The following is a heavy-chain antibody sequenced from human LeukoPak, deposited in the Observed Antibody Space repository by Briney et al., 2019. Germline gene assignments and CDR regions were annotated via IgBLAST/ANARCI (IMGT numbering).Heavy chain of an antibody. Sequence: PGGSLRLSCAASGFTFSSYAMSWVRQAPGKGLEWVSAISDNGYSTYYADSVKGRFTISRDNSKNTLYLQMYSLRAEDTAVYYCAKDPHSSSWHGYNWFDPWGQGTLVTVSS. CDR1: GFTFSSYA. J-gene: IGHJ5*02. V-gene: IGHV3-23*01. CDR2: ISDNGYST. CDR3: AKDPHSSSWHGYNWFDP. D-gene: IGHD6-13*01.